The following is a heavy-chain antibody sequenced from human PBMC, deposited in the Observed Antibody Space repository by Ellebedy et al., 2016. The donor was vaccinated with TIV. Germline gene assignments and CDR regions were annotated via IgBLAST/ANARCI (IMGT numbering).Heavy chain of an antibody. D-gene: IGHD1-1*01. J-gene: IGHJ6*02. Sequence: SETLSLTCTVSGGSISSYYWSWIRQPPGKGLEWIGYIYYSGSTNYNPSLKSRVTMSVDTSKNQFSLKLSSVTAADTAVYYCARTTTRRGGGYYGMDVWGQGTTVTVSS. CDR1: GGSISSYY. V-gene: IGHV4-59*01. CDR3: ARTTTRRGGGYYGMDV. CDR2: IYYSGST.